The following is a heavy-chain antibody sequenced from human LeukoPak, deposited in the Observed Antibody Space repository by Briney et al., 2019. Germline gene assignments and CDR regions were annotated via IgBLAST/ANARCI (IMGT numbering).Heavy chain of an antibody. V-gene: IGHV4-59*01. D-gene: IGHD4-23*01. CDR2: IYYSGST. CDR1: LDSISSYH. J-gene: IGHJ2*01. CDR3: ARDFGGNSSFDL. Sequence: PSETLSLTCTVSLDSISSYHWTGIRQPPGKGLEWIGYIYYSGSTNYNPSLKSRVTMSVDTSKNQFSLKLSCVTAAYTAVYYCARDFGGNSSFDLWGRGTLVTVSS.